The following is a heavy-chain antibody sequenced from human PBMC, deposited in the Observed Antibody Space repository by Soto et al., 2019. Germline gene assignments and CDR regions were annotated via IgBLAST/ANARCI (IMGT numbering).Heavy chain of an antibody. CDR2: ISCRGGST. Sequence: GFPRLPCAASGFTFSRYAISWVRQAPGEGLEWVSAISCRGGSTYYADSLKGQFTISADNSKNTLYLQMSSLRAEDTAVYYCARDLDRTDAGYYHYYAMDVWGQGTTVTVSS. CDR3: ARDLDRTDAGYYHYYAMDV. CDR1: GFTFSRYA. J-gene: IGHJ6*02. V-gene: IGHV3-23*01.